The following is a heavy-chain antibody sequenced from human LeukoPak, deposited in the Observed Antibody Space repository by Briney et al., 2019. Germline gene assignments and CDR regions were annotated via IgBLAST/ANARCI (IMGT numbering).Heavy chain of an antibody. CDR3: ARGGRIAAAGTGYFDY. CDR1: GGPFSGYY. CDR2: INHSGST. V-gene: IGHV4-34*01. Sequence: SETLSLTCAVYGGPFSGYYWSWIRQPPGKGLEWIGEINHSGSTNYNPSLKSRVTISVDTSKNQFSLKLSSVAAADTAVYYCARGGRIAAAGTGYFDYWGQGTLVTVSS. J-gene: IGHJ4*02. D-gene: IGHD6-13*01.